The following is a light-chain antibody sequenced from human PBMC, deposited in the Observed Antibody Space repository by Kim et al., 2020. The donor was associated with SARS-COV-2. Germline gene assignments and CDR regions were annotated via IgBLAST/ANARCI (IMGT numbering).Light chain of an antibody. CDR1: QSIGNW. CDR3: QQHSSYSA. J-gene: IGKJ2*01. V-gene: IGKV1-5*03. Sequence: LPASVGDRVTITCRASQSIGNWLAWYQQKPGKAPKLLIYKASTLESGVPLRFSGSGSGTEFTLTISSLQPDDFASYYCQQHSSYSAFGQGTKLEI. CDR2: KAS.